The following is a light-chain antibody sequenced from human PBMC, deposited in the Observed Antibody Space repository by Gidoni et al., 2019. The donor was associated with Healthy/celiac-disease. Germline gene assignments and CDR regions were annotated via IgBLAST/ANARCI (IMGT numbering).Light chain of an antibody. CDR3: QAWDSSTVV. Sequence: SYELTQTPSVSVSPGQTASITCSGDKLWDKYACWYQQKPGQSPVVVIHQDSKRPSGIPERFSGSNSGNTATLTISGTQAMDEADYYCQAWDSSTVVFGGGTKLTVL. CDR1: KLWDKY. V-gene: IGLV3-1*01. J-gene: IGLJ2*01. CDR2: QDS.